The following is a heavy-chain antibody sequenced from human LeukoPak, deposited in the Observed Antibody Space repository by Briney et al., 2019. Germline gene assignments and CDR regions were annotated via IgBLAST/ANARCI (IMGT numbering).Heavy chain of an antibody. CDR2: ISSSSSTI. Sequence: QAGGSLRLSCAASGFTFSSYSMNWVRQAPGKGLEWVSYISSSSSTIYYADSVKGRFTISRDNAKNSLYLQMNSLRAEDTAVYYCARDPGGYWETVYYFDYWGQGTLVTVSS. CDR3: ARDPGGYWETVYYFDY. V-gene: IGHV3-48*01. CDR1: GFTFSSYS. D-gene: IGHD3-22*01. J-gene: IGHJ4*02.